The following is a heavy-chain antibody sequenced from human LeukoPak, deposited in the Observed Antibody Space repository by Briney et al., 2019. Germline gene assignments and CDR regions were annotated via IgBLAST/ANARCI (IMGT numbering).Heavy chain of an antibody. CDR3: ATIYCSGSNCYLDAFDI. J-gene: IGHJ3*02. CDR2: FDPEDGET. V-gene: IGHV1-24*01. CDR1: GYTLTELS. D-gene: IGHD2-2*01. Sequence: ASVKVSCKVSGYTLTELSMHWVRQAPGKGLEWMGGFDPEDGETIYAQKFQGRVTMTEDTSTDTAYVELSSLRSDDTAVYYCATIYCSGSNCYLDAFDIWGQGTLVTVSS.